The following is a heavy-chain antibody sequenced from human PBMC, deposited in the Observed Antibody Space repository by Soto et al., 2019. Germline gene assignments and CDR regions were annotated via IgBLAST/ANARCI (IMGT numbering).Heavy chain of an antibody. CDR3: ARGMGRYFDL. Sequence: SDTLSVTCADPGDLISNIYWSWIRQPAGKGLESLGRISASGRTNYNPSLQSRVAMSLDTSKNEFSLRLTSLTATDTAVYFCARGMGRYFDLWGRGSLVTVSS. J-gene: IGHJ2*01. CDR2: ISASGRT. CDR1: GDLISNIY. V-gene: IGHV4-4*07. D-gene: IGHD2-8*01.